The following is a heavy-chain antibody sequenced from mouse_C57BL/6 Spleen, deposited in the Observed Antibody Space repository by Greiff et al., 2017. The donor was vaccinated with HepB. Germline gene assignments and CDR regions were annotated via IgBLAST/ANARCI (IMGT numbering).Heavy chain of an antibody. CDR3: AIPHYYSNYDYYAMDY. J-gene: IGHJ4*01. V-gene: IGHV1-74*01. Sequence: QVQLQQPGAELVKPGASVKVSCKASGYTFTSYWMHWVKQRPGQGLEWIGRIHPSDSDTNYNQKFKGKATLTVDKSSSTAYMQLSSLTSEDSAVYYCAIPHYYSNYDYYAMDYGGQGTSVTVSS. CDR1: GYTFTSYW. D-gene: IGHD2-5*01. CDR2: IHPSDSDT.